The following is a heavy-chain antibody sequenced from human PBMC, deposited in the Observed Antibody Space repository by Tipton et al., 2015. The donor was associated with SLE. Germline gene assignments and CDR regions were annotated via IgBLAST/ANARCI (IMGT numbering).Heavy chain of an antibody. J-gene: IGHJ4*02. CDR1: GYSISSGYY. CDR2: FYHSGST. D-gene: IGHD1-26*01. Sequence: TLSLTCNVSGYSISSGYYWGWIRQFPGKGLEWIGSFYHSGSTYYNPSLKSRVTISVDTSKNQFSLKLSSVTAADTALYYCARHFSGSYSFDYWGQGKLVTVSS. CDR3: ARHFSGSYSFDY. V-gene: IGHV4-38-2*02.